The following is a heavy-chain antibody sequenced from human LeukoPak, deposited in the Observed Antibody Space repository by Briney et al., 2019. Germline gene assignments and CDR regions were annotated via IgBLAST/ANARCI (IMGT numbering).Heavy chain of an antibody. CDR1: GFTFSGSA. V-gene: IGHV3-73*01. J-gene: IGHJ3*02. Sequence: GGSLRLSCAASGFTFSGSAMHWVRQASGKGLEWVGRIRSKANSYATACAASVKGRFTISRDDSKNTAYLQMNSLKTEDTAVYYCTRGLPYYYDSSGYPLDAFDIWGQGTMVTVSS. CDR3: TRGLPYYYDSSGYPLDAFDI. CDR2: IRSKANSYAT. D-gene: IGHD3-22*01.